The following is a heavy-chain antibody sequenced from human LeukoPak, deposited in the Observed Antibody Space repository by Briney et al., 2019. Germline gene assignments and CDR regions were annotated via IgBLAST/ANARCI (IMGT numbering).Heavy chain of an antibody. J-gene: IGHJ3*02. D-gene: IGHD1-14*01. V-gene: IGHV1-69*13. CDR3: AKITGAYNVFDI. CDR1: GGTFSRYA. Sequence: SVKVSCKASGGTFSRYAVNWVRQGPGQGLEWMGSIIPMFGNDQYAQKCKERVTSTADESTNKAYMEMSSLRSDDASVFYCAKITGAYNVFDIWGQGTMVSVSS. CDR2: IIPMFGND.